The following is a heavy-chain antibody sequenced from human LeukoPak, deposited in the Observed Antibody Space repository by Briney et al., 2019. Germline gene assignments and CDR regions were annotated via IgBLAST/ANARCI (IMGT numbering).Heavy chain of an antibody. CDR2: VHYSGST. V-gene: IGHV4-61*08. CDR3: ARQEKRRGYNYGLYFDY. CDR1: GGSINNDGYF. D-gene: IGHD5-18*01. Sequence: PSETLSLTCTVSGGSINNDGYFWSWIRQPPRKGLEWIAYVHYSGSTNYNPSLKSRVTISVDTSKNQFSLKLSSVTAADTAVYYCARQEKRRGYNYGLYFDYWGQGTLVTVSS. J-gene: IGHJ4*02.